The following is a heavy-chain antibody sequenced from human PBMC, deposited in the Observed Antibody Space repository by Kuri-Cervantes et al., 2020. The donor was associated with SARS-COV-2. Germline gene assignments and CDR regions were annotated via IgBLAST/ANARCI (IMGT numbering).Heavy chain of an antibody. V-gene: IGHV1-3*01. D-gene: IGHD3-3*01. CDR1: GYTFTSYA. J-gene: IGHJ4*02. Sequence: ASVKVSCKASGYTFTSYAMHWVRQAPGQRLEWMGWINAGNGNTKYSQKFQGRVTITRDTSASTAYMELRSLRSDDTAVYYCARVDYDFWSGYSDYWGQGTLVTVSS. CDR3: ARVDYDFWSGYSDY. CDR2: INAGNGNT.